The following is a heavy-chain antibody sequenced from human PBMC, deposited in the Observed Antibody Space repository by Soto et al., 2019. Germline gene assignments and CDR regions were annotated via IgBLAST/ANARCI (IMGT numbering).Heavy chain of an antibody. J-gene: IGHJ5*02. Sequence: SVKVSCKASGGTFSSYAISWVRQAPGQGLEWMGGIIPIFGTANYAQKFQGRVTITADESTSTAYMELSSLRSEDTAVYYCAREQYNWNYFDPWGQGTLVTVSS. CDR2: IIPIFGTA. V-gene: IGHV1-69*13. CDR1: GGTFSSYA. CDR3: AREQYNWNYFDP. D-gene: IGHD1-7*01.